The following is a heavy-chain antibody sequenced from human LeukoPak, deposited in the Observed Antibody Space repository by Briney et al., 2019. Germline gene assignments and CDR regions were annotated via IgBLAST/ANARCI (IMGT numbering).Heavy chain of an antibody. CDR2: TYYRSKWYN. V-gene: IGHV6-1*01. D-gene: IGHD2-2*01. CDR1: GDSVSSNSAA. J-gene: IGHJ4*02. Sequence: SQTLSLTCAISGDSVSSNSAAWNWIRQSPSRGLEWLGRTYYRSKWYNDYAVSVKSRVSINPDTAKNQFSPQLNSVTPEDTAVYYCVRGGIGYCSSTTCYFDYWGQGTLVTVSS. CDR3: VRGGIGYCSSTTCYFDY.